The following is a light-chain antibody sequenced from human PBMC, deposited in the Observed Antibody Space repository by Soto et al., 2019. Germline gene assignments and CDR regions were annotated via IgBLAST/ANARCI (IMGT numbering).Light chain of an antibody. J-gene: IGKJ1*01. CDR2: KAS. V-gene: IGKV1-5*03. Sequence: DIQMTQSPSTLSASVGDRVTITCRASQSIGSWLAWYQQKPGKAPKLLIYKASSLESGVPSRFSGSGSGTEFTLAISSLQPDDFATYYCQQYNSFSRGAFGQGTKVEIK. CDR3: QQYNSFSRGA. CDR1: QSIGSW.